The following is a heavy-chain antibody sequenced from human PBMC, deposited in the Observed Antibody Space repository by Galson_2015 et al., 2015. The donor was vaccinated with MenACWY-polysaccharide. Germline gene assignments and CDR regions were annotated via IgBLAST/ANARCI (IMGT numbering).Heavy chain of an antibody. V-gene: IGHV3-30-3*01. J-gene: IGHJ3*02. CDR1: GFTFSGYA. D-gene: IGHD1-26*01. CDR3: ARGGATPAIHDAFDI. Sequence: SLRLSCAASGFTFSGYAMHWVRQAPGKGLEWVSVISYEGSNKYYVDSVKGRFTISRDNSKNTLYLQMNSLRSEDSATYHCARGGATPAIHDAFDIWGQGTMVTVSS. CDR2: ISYEGSNK.